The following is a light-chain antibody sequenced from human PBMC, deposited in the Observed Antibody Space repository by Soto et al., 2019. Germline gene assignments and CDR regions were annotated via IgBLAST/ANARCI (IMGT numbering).Light chain of an antibody. CDR1: QGISSF. CDR3: QHYNSYSEA. J-gene: IGKJ1*01. V-gene: IGKV1-5*03. Sequence: DIQLTQSPSFLTASVGDRVTIPCRASQGISSFLAWYQQKPGKAPKLLIYKASTLKSGVPSRFSGSGSGTEFTLTISSLQPDDFATYYCQHYNSYSEAFGQGTKVDIK. CDR2: KAS.